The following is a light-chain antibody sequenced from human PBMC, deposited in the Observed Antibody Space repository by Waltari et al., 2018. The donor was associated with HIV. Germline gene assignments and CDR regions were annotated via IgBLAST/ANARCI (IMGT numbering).Light chain of an antibody. V-gene: IGKV1-9*01. CDR2: GAS. J-gene: IGKJ4*01. Sequence: DILLTQSPSFVSASPGDRVTFACRANQTISTYLAWYQQRPGKAPELLIYGASSLHIGVPSRFSATGSRTDFRLTITNLQPEDFGIYFCQQMNSYPLTFGGGTKLELK. CDR1: QTISTY. CDR3: QQMNSYPLT.